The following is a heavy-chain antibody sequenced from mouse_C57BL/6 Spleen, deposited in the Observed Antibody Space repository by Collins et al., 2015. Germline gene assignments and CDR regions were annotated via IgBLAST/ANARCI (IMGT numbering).Heavy chain of an antibody. J-gene: IGHJ1*03. D-gene: IGHD3-1*01. CDR2: INPGSGGT. V-gene: IGHV1-54*01. Sequence: QRPGQGLEWIGVINPGSGGTNYNEKFKGKATLTADKSSSTAYMQLSSLTSEDSAVYFCAREGYKDWYFDVWAQGPRSPSPQ. CDR3: AREGYKDWYFDV.